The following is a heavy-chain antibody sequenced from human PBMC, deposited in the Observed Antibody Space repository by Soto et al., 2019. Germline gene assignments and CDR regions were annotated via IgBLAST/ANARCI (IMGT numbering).Heavy chain of an antibody. Sequence: QVQLQQWGAGLLKPSETLSLTCAVYGGSFSGYYWSWIRQPPGKGLEWIGEINHSGSTNYNPSLTSRVTNSVDTSQNQFSLKLSSVTAADKAVYSCARGVYDYIWGSYRYSNTHYDYRGQGTLVTVSS. CDR2: INHSGST. V-gene: IGHV4-34*01. CDR1: GGSFSGYY. CDR3: ARGVYDYIWGSYRYSNTHYDY. D-gene: IGHD3-16*02. J-gene: IGHJ4*02.